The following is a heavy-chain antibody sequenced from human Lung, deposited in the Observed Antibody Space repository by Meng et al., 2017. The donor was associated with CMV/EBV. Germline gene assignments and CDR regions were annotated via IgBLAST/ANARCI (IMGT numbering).Heavy chain of an antibody. Sequence: QGQSGESGPALVKPSETLSLTCAVSGDSITNHNWWAWVRQPPGKGLEWIGEIPHRGSSAYNPSLKSRVSMSIDKSKNQFSLKLTSVTAADTAVYHCLRRSGGSVWGQGTLVTVSS. J-gene: IGHJ1*01. D-gene: IGHD3-10*01. CDR3: LRRSGGSV. CDR1: GDSITNHNW. V-gene: IGHV4-4*02. CDR2: IPHRGSS.